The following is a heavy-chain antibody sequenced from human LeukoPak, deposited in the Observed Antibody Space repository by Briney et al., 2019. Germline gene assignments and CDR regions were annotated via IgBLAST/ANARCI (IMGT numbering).Heavy chain of an antibody. D-gene: IGHD1-26*01. CDR2: INPSGGST. CDR1: GGTFSSYA. CDR3: ARVAGGLLDY. Sequence: ASVKVSCKASGGTFSSYAISWVRQAPGQGLEWMGIINPSGGSTSYAQKFQGRVTMTRDTSTSTVYMELSSLRSEDTAVYYCARVAGGLLDYWGQGTLVTVSS. V-gene: IGHV1-46*01. J-gene: IGHJ4*02.